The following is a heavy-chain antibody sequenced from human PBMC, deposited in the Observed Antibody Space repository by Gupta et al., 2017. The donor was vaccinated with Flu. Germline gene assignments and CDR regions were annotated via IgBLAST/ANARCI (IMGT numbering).Heavy chain of an antibody. V-gene: IGHV3-15*01. Sequence: EVQLVESGGGLLKPGGSRRLSCAASGFAFTSAGLSWVRQAPGKGLEWIGRIKSKADGGTKDYAAPVEDKFIISRDDSNNTLYLQLNSLKTEDTAVYYCSTYDGSFRYWGQGTLVTVSS. CDR1: GFAFTSAG. D-gene: IGHD3-3*01. CDR3: STYDGSFRY. CDR2: IKSKADGGTK. J-gene: IGHJ4*02.